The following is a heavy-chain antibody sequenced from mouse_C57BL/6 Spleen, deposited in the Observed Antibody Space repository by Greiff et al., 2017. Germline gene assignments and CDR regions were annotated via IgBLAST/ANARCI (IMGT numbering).Heavy chain of an antibody. J-gene: IGHJ3*01. CDR3: ASTRGYYGSSPGWFAY. D-gene: IGHD1-1*01. CDR2: VSDGGSYT. Sequence: EVKLVESGGGLVKPGGSLKLSCAASGFTFSSYAMSWVRQTPEQRLEWVATVSDGGSYTYYTDNVKGRFTISRDKAKNNLYLQMSHLTSEDTAMYYCASTRGYYGSSPGWFAYWGQGTLVTVSA. V-gene: IGHV5-4*03. CDR1: GFTFSSYA.